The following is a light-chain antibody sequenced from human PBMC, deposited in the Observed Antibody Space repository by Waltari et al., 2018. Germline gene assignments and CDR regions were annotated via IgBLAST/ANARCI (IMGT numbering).Light chain of an antibody. CDR2: DAS. CDR3: QQYDNLPPYT. J-gene: IGKJ2*01. CDR1: QDISNY. Sequence: DIQMTQSPSSLSASVGDRVTITCQASQDISNYLNWYQQKPGKAPKLLIYDASNLETGGPSRFSGSGYGTDFTFTISSLQPEDIATYYCQQYDNLPPYTFGQGTKLEIK. V-gene: IGKV1-33*01.